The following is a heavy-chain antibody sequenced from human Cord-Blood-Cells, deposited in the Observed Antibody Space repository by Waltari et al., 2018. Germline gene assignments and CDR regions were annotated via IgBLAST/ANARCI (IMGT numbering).Heavy chain of an antibody. V-gene: IGHV1-69*02. CDR2: IIPILGIA. Sequence: QVQLVQSGAEVKKPWSSVKVSCKASGGTFSSYTITWVRQAPGQGLEWMGRIIPILGIANYAQKFQGRVTITADKSTSTAYMELSSLRSEDTAVYYCARSEVQAPPGYWGQGTLVTVSS. CDR3: ARSEVQAPPGY. CDR1: GGTFSSYT. D-gene: IGHD3-10*01. J-gene: IGHJ4*02.